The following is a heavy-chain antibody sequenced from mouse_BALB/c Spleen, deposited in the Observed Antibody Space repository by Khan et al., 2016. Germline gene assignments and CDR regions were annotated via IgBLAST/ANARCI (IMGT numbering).Heavy chain of an antibody. CDR2: INTNTGET. CDR3: ATGITTVIVTRRHY. D-gene: IGHD1-1*01. CDR1: GYTFTNFG. J-gene: IGHJ2*01. V-gene: IGHV9-3-1*01. Sequence: QIQLVQSGPELKKPGETVKISCKASGYTFTNFGINWVRQAPGKGLEWMAWINTNTGETTYADDFKGRFAFSLETSASTAYLQLNNLKNEDTATYYGATGITTVIVTRRHYWGQGTTLTVSS.